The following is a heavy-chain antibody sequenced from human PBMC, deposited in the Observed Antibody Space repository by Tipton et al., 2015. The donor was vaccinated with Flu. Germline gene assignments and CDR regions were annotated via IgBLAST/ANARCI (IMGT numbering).Heavy chain of an antibody. D-gene: IGHD5-24*01. CDR3: ASRGLEMVTIS. CDR1: GGSISSGGYS. CDR2: IYHSGST. V-gene: IGHV4-30-2*01. Sequence: TLSLTCAVSGGSISSGGYSWSWIRQPPGKGLEWIGYIYHSGSTYYNPSLKSRVTISVDRSKNQFSLKLSSVTAADTAAYYCASRGLEMVTISWGQGTLVTVSS. J-gene: IGHJ4*02.